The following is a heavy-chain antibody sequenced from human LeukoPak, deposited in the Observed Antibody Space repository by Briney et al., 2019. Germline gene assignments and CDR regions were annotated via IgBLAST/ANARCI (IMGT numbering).Heavy chain of an antibody. CDR2: IYHSGST. D-gene: IGHD4/OR15-4a*01. V-gene: IGHV4-38-2*02. CDR3: ARGRRIVVLPGRGYFDL. J-gene: IGHJ2*01. CDR1: NYSISSGYY. Sequence: SETLSLTCTVSNYSISSGYYWGWIRQPPGKGLEWIGSIYHSGSTYYNPSLKSRVTLSVDTSTNHFSLNIKSVTAADTAMYYCARGRRIVVLPGRGYFDLWGRGTLVTVSS.